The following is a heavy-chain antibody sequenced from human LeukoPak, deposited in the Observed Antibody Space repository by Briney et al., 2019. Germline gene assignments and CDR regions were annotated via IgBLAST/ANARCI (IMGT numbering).Heavy chain of an antibody. D-gene: IGHD3-22*01. CDR2: ISGDGGST. Sequence: TGGSLRLSCAASGFTFDDYAMHWVRQAPGKGLEWVSLISGDGGSTYYADSVKGRFTISRDNSKNSLYPQMNSLRTEDTALYYCAKDILDGHYDSFDIWGQGTMVTVSS. CDR1: GFTFDDYA. CDR3: AKDILDGHYDSFDI. V-gene: IGHV3-43*02. J-gene: IGHJ3*02.